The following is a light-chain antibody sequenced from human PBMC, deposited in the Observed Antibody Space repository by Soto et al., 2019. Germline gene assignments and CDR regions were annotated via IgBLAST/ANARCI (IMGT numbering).Light chain of an antibody. V-gene: IGKV3-15*01. CDR2: GAS. Sequence: EIVLTQSPATLSLSPGERATLSCMASQSVSSYLAWYQQKPGQAPRLLIYGASTRATAIPARFSGSGSGTDFTLTISSLQAEDVAVYYCQQYYSIPPTFGGGTKVDIK. J-gene: IGKJ4*01. CDR1: QSVSSY. CDR3: QQYYSIPPT.